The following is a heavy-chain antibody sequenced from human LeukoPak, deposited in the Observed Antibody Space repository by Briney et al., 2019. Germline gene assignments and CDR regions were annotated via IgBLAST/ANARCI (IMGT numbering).Heavy chain of an antibody. V-gene: IGHV1-18*01. CDR1: GYTFTSYG. J-gene: IGHJ5*02. CDR2: ISAYNGST. CDR3: ARVTLWFGELLRNWFDP. D-gene: IGHD3-10*01. Sequence: GASVKVSCKASGYTFTSYGISWVRQAPGQGLEWMGWISAYNGSTNYAQKLQGRVTMTTDTSTSTAYMELRSLRSDDTAVYYCARVTLWFGELLRNWFDPWGQGTQVTVSS.